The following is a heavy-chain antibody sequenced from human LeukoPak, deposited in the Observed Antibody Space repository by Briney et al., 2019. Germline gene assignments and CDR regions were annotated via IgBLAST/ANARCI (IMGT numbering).Heavy chain of an antibody. CDR3: TTLWRNDAFDI. CDR2: IKSNADGGTT. CDR1: GFTFSNAW. J-gene: IGHJ3*02. Sequence: PGGSLRLSCAASGFTFSNAWMTWVRQAPGKGLEWVGRIKSNADGGTTDYAAPVEGRFIISRDDSKNTLYLQMNSLKTEDTAVYYCTTLWRNDAFDIWGQGTMVSVSS. D-gene: IGHD1-1*01. V-gene: IGHV3-15*01.